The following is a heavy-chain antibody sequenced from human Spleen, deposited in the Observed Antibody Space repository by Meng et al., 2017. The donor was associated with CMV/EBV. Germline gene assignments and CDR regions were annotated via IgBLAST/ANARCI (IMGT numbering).Heavy chain of an antibody. CDR2: IYSGGST. D-gene: IGHD6-6*01. V-gene: IGHV3-53*05. J-gene: IGHJ5*02. CDR3: ARDRKGQLVEHNWFDP. Sequence: SGFTVSRNYMRWVRQAPGKGLEWVSVIYSGGSTYYADSVKGRFTISRDNSKNTLYLQMNSLRTEDTAVYYCARDRKGQLVEHNWFDPWGQGTLVTVSS. CDR1: GFTVSRNY.